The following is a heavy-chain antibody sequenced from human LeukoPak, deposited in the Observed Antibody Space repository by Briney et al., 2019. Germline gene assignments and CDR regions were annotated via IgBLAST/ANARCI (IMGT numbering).Heavy chain of an antibody. V-gene: IGHV5-10-1*01. CDR3: ARQLTYYDIFPYAFDI. CDR2: IDPSDSYP. J-gene: IGHJ3*02. D-gene: IGHD3-9*01. CDR1: GKSFTSYS. Sequence: GESLKIPCKCSGKSFTSYSISWVGQMPGKGLDWMERIDPSDSYPNYSPSFQGHVTISADQSISTAYQQWSSLKASQTAMCYCARQLTYYDIFPYAFDIWGQGTMGTVSS.